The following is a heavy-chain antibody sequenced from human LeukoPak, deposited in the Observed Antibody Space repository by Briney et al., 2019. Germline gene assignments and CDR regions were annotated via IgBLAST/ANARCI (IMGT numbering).Heavy chain of an antibody. V-gene: IGHV1-2*02. Sequence: ASVKVSCKASGYTFTGYYMHWVRQAPGQGLEWMGWINPNSGGTNYAQKFQGRVTMTRDTSISTAYVELSRLRSDDTAVYYCARVPVRGRAAGINYWGQGTLVTVSS. CDR3: ARVPVRGRAAGINY. CDR1: GYTFTGYY. CDR2: INPNSGGT. J-gene: IGHJ4*02. D-gene: IGHD6-13*01.